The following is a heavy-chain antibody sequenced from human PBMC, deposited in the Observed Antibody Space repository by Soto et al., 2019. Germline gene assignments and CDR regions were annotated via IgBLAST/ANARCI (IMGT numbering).Heavy chain of an antibody. V-gene: IGHV3-48*02. J-gene: IGHJ6*02. Sequence: GGSLRLSCAASGFTFSSHTMNWVRQAPGKGLEWISYITSTSSTKNYADSVKGRFTISRDNANNSLYLQMNSLRDEDTAVYYCASRITMVRGPYCYYAMDIWGQGTTVTVSS. D-gene: IGHD3-10*01. CDR2: ITSTSSTK. CDR1: GFTFSSHT. CDR3: ASRITMVRGPYCYYAMDI.